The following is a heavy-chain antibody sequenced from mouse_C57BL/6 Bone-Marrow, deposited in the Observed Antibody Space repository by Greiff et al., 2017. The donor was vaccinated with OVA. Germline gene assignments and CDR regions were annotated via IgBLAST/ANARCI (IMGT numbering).Heavy chain of an antibody. D-gene: IGHD4-1*01. CDR2: ISDGGSYT. CDR1: GFTFSSYA. Sequence: EVKLMESGGGLVKPGGSLKLSCAASGFTFSSYAMSWVRQTPEKRLEWVATISDGGSYTYYPDNVKGRFTISRDNAKNNLYLQMSHLKSEDTAMYYCARVGRAYWGQGTLVTVSA. CDR3: ARVGRAY. V-gene: IGHV5-4*03. J-gene: IGHJ3*01.